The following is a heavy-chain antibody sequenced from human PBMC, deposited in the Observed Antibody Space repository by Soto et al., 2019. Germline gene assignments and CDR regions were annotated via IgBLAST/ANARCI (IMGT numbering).Heavy chain of an antibody. J-gene: IGHJ4*02. Sequence: EVQLVESGGGLVKPGGSLRLSCAGSGFTFSSYSMNWVRQAPGKGLEWVSSISSSSSYIYYADSVKGRFTISRDNAKNSLYLQMNSLRAEDTAVYYCARDPLDYYGSGSRDYWGQGTLVTVSS. CDR2: ISSSSSYI. CDR1: GFTFSSYS. D-gene: IGHD3-10*01. CDR3: ARDPLDYYGSGSRDY. V-gene: IGHV3-21*01.